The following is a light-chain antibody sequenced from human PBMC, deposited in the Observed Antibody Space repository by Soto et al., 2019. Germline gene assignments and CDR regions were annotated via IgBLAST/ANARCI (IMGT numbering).Light chain of an antibody. Sequence: DIQMTQSPSSLSASVGDTVTITCRASQDIKNYLAWFQQKPGKVPKSLIFAASSLQSGVPSKFIGTGSGTDFTLTISSLQAEDVATYFCQQYHSYPLTFGGGTKVEIK. J-gene: IGKJ4*01. CDR2: AAS. V-gene: IGKV1-16*02. CDR3: QQYHSYPLT. CDR1: QDIKNY.